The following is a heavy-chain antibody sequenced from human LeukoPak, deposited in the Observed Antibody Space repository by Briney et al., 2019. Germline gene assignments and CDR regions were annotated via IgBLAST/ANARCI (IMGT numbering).Heavy chain of an antibody. CDR3: ASIMIRSPYDALDI. V-gene: IGHV3-48*02. Sequence: PGGSLRLSCAASGFTFSSYSMNWVRQAPGKGLEWVSYISSSSSTIYYADSVKGRFTISRDNAKNSLYLQMNSLRDEDTAVYYCASIMIRSPYDALDIWGQGTMVTVSS. D-gene: IGHD3-16*01. CDR2: ISSSSSTI. J-gene: IGHJ3*02. CDR1: GFTFSSYS.